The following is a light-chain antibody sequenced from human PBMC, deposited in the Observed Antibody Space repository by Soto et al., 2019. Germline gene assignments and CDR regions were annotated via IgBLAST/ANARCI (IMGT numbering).Light chain of an antibody. CDR2: GAS. CDR3: QQYGRSPWT. Sequence: EIVLTQSPGTLSLSPGERATLSCRASQSVSSSYLAWYQQKPGQAPRLLIYGASSRATGVPDRFGGSGSGTDFSLTISRLEPEDFAVYYCQQYGRSPWTFGQGTKVDI. CDR1: QSVSSSY. V-gene: IGKV3-20*01. J-gene: IGKJ1*01.